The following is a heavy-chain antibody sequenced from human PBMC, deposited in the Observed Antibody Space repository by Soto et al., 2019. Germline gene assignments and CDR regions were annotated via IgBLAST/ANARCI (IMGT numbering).Heavy chain of an antibody. CDR3: ARGKGRSSSYYYYGMDV. CDR1: GFTFSSYT. Sequence: EVQLVESGGGLVKPGGSLRLSCAASGFTFSSYTMNWVRQAPGRGLEWVSSIGTSSSYIYYADSVKGRFTISRDNAKNSLFLQMNSLRADDTAVYYCARGKGRSSSYYYYGMDVWGQGTTVTVSS. CDR2: IGTSSSYI. V-gene: IGHV3-21*01. D-gene: IGHD6-6*01. J-gene: IGHJ6*02.